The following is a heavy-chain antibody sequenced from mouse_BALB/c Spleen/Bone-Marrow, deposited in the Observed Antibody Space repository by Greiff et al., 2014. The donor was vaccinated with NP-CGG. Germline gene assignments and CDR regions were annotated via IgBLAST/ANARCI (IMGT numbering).Heavy chain of an antibody. CDR3: ARSGERYGAMDY. CDR1: GFTFSDFY. D-gene: IGHD1-1*02. J-gene: IGHJ4*01. CDR2: ISNGGTYT. V-gene: IGHV5-4*02. Sequence: EVKVVESGGGLVKPGGSLKLSCAASGFTFSDFYMFWFRQTPEKRLEWVATISNGGTYTYYPDSVKGRFTISRDNAENNLYLQMSSLKSEDTAMYYCARSGERYGAMDYWGQGTSVTVTS.